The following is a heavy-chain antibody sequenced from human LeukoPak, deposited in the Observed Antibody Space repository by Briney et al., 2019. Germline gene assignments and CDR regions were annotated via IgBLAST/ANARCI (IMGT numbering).Heavy chain of an antibody. D-gene: IGHD3-10*01. Sequence: SETLSLTCAVYGGSFSGYYWSWIRQPPGKGLEWIGEINHSGSTNYNPSLKSRVTISVDTSKNQFSLKLSSVTAADTAVYYCARVLGRTYYYGSGSYSYNWFDPWGQGTLVTVSS. CDR2: INHSGST. CDR1: GGSFSGYY. V-gene: IGHV4-34*01. J-gene: IGHJ5*02. CDR3: ARVLGRTYYYGSGSYSYNWFDP.